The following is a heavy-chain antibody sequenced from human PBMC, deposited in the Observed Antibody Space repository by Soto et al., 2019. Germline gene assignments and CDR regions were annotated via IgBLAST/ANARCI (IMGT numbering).Heavy chain of an antibody. CDR1: GYTFTDYT. CDR3: ARDLGYCSSTSCYDYYYYYMDV. J-gene: IGHJ6*03. CDR2: INAVNGNT. Sequence: QVQLVQSGAEVKKPGASVKVSCKASGYTFTDYTMHWVRQAPGHRLEWMGWINAVNGNTKYSQKFQGRVTITRDTSASTAYRELSSLTSEDTAVYYCARDLGYCSSTSCYDYYYYYMDVWGKGTTVTVSS. D-gene: IGHD2-2*01. V-gene: IGHV1-3*01.